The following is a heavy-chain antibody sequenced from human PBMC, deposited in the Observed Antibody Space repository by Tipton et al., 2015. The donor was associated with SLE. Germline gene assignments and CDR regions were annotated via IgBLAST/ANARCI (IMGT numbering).Heavy chain of an antibody. CDR1: GGSISSKTYY. D-gene: IGHD2-8*01. CDR2: IYYSGST. V-gene: IGHV4-39*07. CDR3: ARGYCSDGVCYGFGFFDY. J-gene: IGHJ4*02. Sequence: LRLSCTVSGGSISSKTYYWGWIRQPPGKGLEWIGSIYYSGSTYYNPSLKSRVTISLDTSKNQFSLKMRSVTAADTAVYFCARGYCSDGVCYGFGFFDYWGQGNLVTVSS.